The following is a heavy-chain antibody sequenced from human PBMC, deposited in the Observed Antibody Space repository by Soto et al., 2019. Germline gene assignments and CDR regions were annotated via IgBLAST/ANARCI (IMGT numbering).Heavy chain of an antibody. J-gene: IGHJ6*02. CDR1: GASVTSYY. CDR3: ARDGVGPHGMDV. Sequence: QVQLQGSDPRLLKPTETLSLTCTVSGASVTSYYWSWIRQPAGKGLDWIGRIYTSGNTDYNPSLKGRVTLSLETSQIQVSLKLSSVTAADTAIYYCARDGVGPHGMDVWGQGTTVTVSS. V-gene: IGHV4-4*07. CDR2: IYTSGNT. D-gene: IGHD2-8*01.